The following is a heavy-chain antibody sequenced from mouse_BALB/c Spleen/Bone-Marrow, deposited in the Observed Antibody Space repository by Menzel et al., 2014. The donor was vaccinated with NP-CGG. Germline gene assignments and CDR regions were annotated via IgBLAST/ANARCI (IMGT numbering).Heavy chain of an antibody. J-gene: IGHJ1*01. D-gene: IGHD2-14*01. V-gene: IGHV14-3*02. Sequence: EVQVVESGAELVKPGASVKLSCTASGFNIKDTYMHWVKQRPEQGLEWIGRIDPANGNTKYDPKFQGKATITADTSSNTAYLQLSSLTSEDTAVYYCASHRYAWYFDAWGAGTTVTVSS. CDR1: GFNIKDTY. CDR3: ASHRYAWYFDA. CDR2: IDPANGNT.